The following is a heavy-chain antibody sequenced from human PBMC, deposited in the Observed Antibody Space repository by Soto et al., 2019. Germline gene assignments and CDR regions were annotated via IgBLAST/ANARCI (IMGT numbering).Heavy chain of an antibody. CDR2: INENSGSL. Sequence: EVQLVESGGNLVQPGRSLRLSCAASGFTFGDYAMHWVRQAPGKGLEWISSINENSGSLDYADSVKGRFTISRDKSKNSLYLQMNSLRIEDTALYYCAKDAHWSLDFWGQGTLVTVSS. D-gene: IGHD1-1*01. CDR3: AKDAHWSLDF. CDR1: GFTFGDYA. J-gene: IGHJ4*02. V-gene: IGHV3-9*01.